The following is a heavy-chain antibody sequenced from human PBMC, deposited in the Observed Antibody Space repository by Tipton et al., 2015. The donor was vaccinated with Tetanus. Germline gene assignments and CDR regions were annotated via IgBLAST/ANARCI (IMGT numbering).Heavy chain of an antibody. Sequence: QLVQSGAEVKKPGESLKVSCKGSGYSFTTYWIGWVRQMPGKGLEWMGTIYPGDSNTGYSPSFQGQVTISADRAVSTAYLQWTSLKATDAAFYYCARRPGFCTGSSCDYYFDYWGQGTLVTVSS. D-gene: IGHD3/OR15-3a*01. CDR3: ARRPGFCTGSSCDYYFDY. CDR1: GYSFTTYW. CDR2: IYPGDSNT. V-gene: IGHV5-51*01. J-gene: IGHJ4*02.